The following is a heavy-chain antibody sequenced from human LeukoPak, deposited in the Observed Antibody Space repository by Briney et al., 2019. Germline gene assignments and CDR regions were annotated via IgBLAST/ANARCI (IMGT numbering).Heavy chain of an antibody. J-gene: IGHJ4*02. V-gene: IGHV1-24*01. CDR1: GYTLTELS. Sequence: VASVKVSCTVSGYTLTELSMHWVRQAPGKGLEWMGGFDPEDGETIYAQKFQGRVTMTEDTSTDTAYMELSSLGSEDTAVYYCATVPPTVGATTTYFDYWGQGTLVTVSS. CDR2: FDPEDGET. CDR3: ATVPPTVGATTTYFDY. D-gene: IGHD1-26*01.